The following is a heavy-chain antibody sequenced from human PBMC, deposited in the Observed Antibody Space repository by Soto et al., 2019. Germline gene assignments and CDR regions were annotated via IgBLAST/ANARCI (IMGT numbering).Heavy chain of an antibody. V-gene: IGHV3-30*18. CDR3: ANDVMGGTDY. CDR2: ISYDGGEK. CDR1: GFNFSTYG. D-gene: IGHD1-26*01. J-gene: IGHJ4*02. Sequence: QVQLVESGGGVVQPGRSLRLSCAASGFNFSTYGVHWVRQAPGKGLEWVGVISYDGGEKYYADSVKGRFTISRDNSKDTLYLQMNSLRPDDTAVYYCANDVMGGTDYWGQGTLVTVSS.